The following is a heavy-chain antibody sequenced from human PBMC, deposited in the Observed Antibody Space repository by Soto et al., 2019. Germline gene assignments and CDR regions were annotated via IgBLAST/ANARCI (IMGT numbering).Heavy chain of an antibody. V-gene: IGHV1-18*01. D-gene: IGHD3-10*01. CDR1: GYTFTSYG. CDR3: ATHFLNLFTMVRGVPERHVSGMDV. Sequence: GASVKVSCKASGYTFTSYGISWVRQAPGQGLEWMGWISAYNGNTNYAQKLQGRVTMTTDTSTSTAYMELRSLRSDDTAVYYCATHFLNLFTMVRGVPERHVSGMDVGGQGPTVTVPS. CDR2: ISAYNGNT. J-gene: IGHJ6*02.